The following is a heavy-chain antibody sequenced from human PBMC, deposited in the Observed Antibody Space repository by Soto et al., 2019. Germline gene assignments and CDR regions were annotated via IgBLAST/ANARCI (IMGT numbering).Heavy chain of an antibody. V-gene: IGHV3-48*01. J-gene: IGHJ4*02. Sequence: EVQLVESGGCLVQPGGSLRLSCAASGFTFSSYSMNWVRQAPGKGLEWVSYISSSSSTIYYADSVKGRFTISRDNAKNSLYLQMNSLRAEHTAVYYCAREYYYGSGDYWGQGTLVTVSS. CDR3: AREYYYGSGDY. CDR2: ISSSSSTI. CDR1: GFTFSSYS. D-gene: IGHD3-10*01.